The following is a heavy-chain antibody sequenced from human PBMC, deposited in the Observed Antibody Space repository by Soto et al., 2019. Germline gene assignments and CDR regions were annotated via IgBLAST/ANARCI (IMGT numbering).Heavy chain of an antibody. CDR2: ISSSSSYI. Sequence: GGSLRLSCAASGFTFSSYSMNWVRQAPGKGLEWVSSISSSSSYIYYADSVKGRFTISRDNAKNSLYLQMNSLRAEDTAVYYCAILYSSSSYFDYWGQGTLVTVSS. CDR1: GFTFSSYS. D-gene: IGHD6-6*01. CDR3: AILYSSSSYFDY. V-gene: IGHV3-21*01. J-gene: IGHJ4*01.